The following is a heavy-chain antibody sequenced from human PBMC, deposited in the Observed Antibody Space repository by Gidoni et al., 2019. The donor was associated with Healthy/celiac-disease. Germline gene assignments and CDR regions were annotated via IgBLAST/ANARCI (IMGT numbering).Heavy chain of an antibody. D-gene: IGHD3-3*01. J-gene: IGHJ4*02. CDR3: AREAKVDMIPDH. V-gene: IGHV1-3*01. CDR1: GYTFTSYA. CDR2: INAGNGNT. Sequence: QVQLVQSGAEVKKPGASVKVSCKASGYTFTSYAMHWVRQAPGQRLEWMGWINAGNGNTKYSQKFQGRVTITRDTSASTAYMELSSLRSEDTAVYYCAREAKVDMIPDHWGQGTLVTVSS.